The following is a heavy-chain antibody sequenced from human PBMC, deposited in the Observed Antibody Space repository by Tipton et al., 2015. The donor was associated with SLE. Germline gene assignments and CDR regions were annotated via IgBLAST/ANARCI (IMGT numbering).Heavy chain of an antibody. J-gene: IGHJ4*02. Sequence: SLRLSCVASGFTFDDYAMHWVRQTPGKGLEWVSGISWNRGSIGYAASVKGRFTISRDNAKNSLYLQMNSLRAEDTALYYCAKAGRADNLTGCLFGSWAQGTLVTVPS. CDR3: AKAGRADNLTGCLFGS. CDR2: ISWNRGSI. D-gene: IGHD3-9*01. V-gene: IGHV3-9*01. CDR1: GFTFDDYA.